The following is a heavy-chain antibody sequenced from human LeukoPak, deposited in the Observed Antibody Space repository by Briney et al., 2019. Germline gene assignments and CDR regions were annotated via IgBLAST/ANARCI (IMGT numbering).Heavy chain of an antibody. Sequence: TSETLSLTCTVSGYSISSGYYWGWIRQPPGKGLEWIGTIYHSGSTYYNPSLKSRVTISVDTSKNQFSLKLSSVTAADMALYYCSRASSTSYYDYWGQGTLVT. CDR1: GYSISSGYY. CDR3: SRASSTSYYDY. CDR2: IYHSGST. D-gene: IGHD6-19*01. J-gene: IGHJ4*02. V-gene: IGHV4-38-2*02.